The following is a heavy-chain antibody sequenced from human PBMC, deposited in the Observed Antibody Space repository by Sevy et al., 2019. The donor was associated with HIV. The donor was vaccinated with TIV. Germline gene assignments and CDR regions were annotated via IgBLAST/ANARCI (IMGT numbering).Heavy chain of an antibody. J-gene: IGHJ4*02. CDR1: GFTFSSYA. V-gene: IGHV3-23*01. Sequence: GGSLRLSCAASGFTFSSYAMSWVRQAPGKGLEWVSAISGSGISTYYADSVKGRFTISRDNSKNTLYLQMNNLRAEDTAVFYCAKGIGYTCYETDYWGQGTLVTVSS. CDR3: AKGIGYTCYETDY. CDR2: ISGSGIST. D-gene: IGHD5-12*01.